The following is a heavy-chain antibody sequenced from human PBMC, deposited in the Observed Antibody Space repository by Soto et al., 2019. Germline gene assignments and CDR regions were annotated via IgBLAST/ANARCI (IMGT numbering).Heavy chain of an antibody. J-gene: IGHJ1*01. V-gene: IGHV3-74*01. CDR3: ARLPNKSPQN. CDR2: ISNDGSS. CDR1: GFTFSSYW. Sequence: EVQLVESGGGLVQPGGSLRLSCVASGFTFSSYWMHWVRQAPGKGLVWVSSISNDGSSIYADPVKGRFTISRDNAKNTRYLQMNSVRAEDTAVYYCARLPNKSPQNWGQGTLVIVSP.